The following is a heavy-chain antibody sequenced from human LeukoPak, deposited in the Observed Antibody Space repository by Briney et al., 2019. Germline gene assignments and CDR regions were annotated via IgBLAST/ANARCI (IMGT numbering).Heavy chain of an antibody. CDR3: ARGQSRFGVDYSYYGMDV. CDR1: GFTFSSYD. V-gene: IGHV3-13*01. Sequence: GGSLTLSCAASGFTFSSYDMHWVRQAAGKGLEWVSAISTAGDTYYPGSVKGRFTISRENAKNSLYLQMNSLRAGDTAVYYCARGQSRFGVDYSYYGMDVWGQGTTVTVSS. CDR2: ISTAGDT. D-gene: IGHD3-3*01. J-gene: IGHJ6*02.